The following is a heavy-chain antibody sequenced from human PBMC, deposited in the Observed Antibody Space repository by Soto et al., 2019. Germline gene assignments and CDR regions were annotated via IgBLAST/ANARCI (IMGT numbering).Heavy chain of an antibody. Sequence: PGGSLRLSCAASGFTFSSYGMHGVRQAPGKGLEWVAVISCAGSNKHYADSVKGRFTISRDNSKNTVYLDMNSLRAEDTAIYYCAKTRHSGSYYGGFYWGQGTPVTVS. V-gene: IGHV3-30*18. CDR3: AKTRHSGSYYGGFY. D-gene: IGHD1-26*01. J-gene: IGHJ4*02. CDR1: GFTFSSYG. CDR2: ISCAGSNK.